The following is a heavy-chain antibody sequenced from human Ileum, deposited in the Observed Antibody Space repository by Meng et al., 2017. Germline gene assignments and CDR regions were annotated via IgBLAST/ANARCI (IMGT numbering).Heavy chain of an antibody. V-gene: IGHV4-31*03. J-gene: IGHJ5*02. D-gene: IGHD3-22*01. Sequence: QVQLQAPGPGLVQPYQTLSPTCTVSGGSISGGHCFWSWIRQHPEKGLEWIGYIYHSGVTYYSPSLKSRLTISVDTSKNQFSLKLSSVTAADTAIYYCARGVVTYYDSSTLTWFDPWGQGALVTVSS. CDR3: ARGVVTYYDSSTLTWFDP. CDR1: GGSISGGHCF. CDR2: IYHSGVT.